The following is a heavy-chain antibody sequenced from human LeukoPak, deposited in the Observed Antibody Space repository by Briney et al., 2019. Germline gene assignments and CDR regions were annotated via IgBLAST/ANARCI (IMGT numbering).Heavy chain of an antibody. Sequence: GGSLRLSCAASGFTFSSYAMHWVRQAPGKGLEWVAVISYDGSNKYCADSVKGRFTISRDNSKNTLYLQMNSLRAEDTAVYYCARDLSGGDYGFLYWGQGTLVTVSS. CDR3: ARDLSGGDYGFLY. J-gene: IGHJ4*02. CDR1: GFTFSSYA. D-gene: IGHD4/OR15-4a*01. CDR2: ISYDGSNK. V-gene: IGHV3-30*04.